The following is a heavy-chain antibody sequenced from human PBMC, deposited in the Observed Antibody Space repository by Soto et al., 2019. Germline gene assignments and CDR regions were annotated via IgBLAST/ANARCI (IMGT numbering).Heavy chain of an antibody. D-gene: IGHD3-10*01. CDR3: ARRVTMVRGVIMIDVFDI. J-gene: IGHJ3*02. CDR2: IYDSGST. Sequence: SDTLSVTSSVSGGSIRSYYWSWIRQPPGKGLEWIGYIYDSGSTNYNPALKSRVTISVDTSKKQFSLKMSSVTAADTAVYYCARRVTMVRGVIMIDVFDIWGQGTMVTVSS. V-gene: IGHV4-59*07. CDR1: GGSIRSYY.